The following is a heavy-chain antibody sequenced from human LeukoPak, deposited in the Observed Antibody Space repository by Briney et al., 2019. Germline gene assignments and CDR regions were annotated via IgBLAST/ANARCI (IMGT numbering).Heavy chain of an antibody. CDR1: GFTFISYE. J-gene: IGHJ4*02. V-gene: IGHV3-48*01. CDR2: ISSSSSTI. CDR3: ARRPDYGGTPTFDY. D-gene: IGHD4-23*01. Sequence: GGSLRLSCAASGFTFISYEMNWFRQAPGKGLEWVSYISSSSSTIYYADSVKGQFTISRDNSKNTLYLQLNSLRVEDTAVYYCARRPDYGGTPTFDYWGQGTLVTVSS.